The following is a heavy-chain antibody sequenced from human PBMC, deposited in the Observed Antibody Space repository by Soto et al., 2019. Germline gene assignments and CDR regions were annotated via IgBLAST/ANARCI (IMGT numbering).Heavy chain of an antibody. CDR3: AKDELPKLTTVVPDYFDY. Sequence: GSLRLSCAASGFTFSSYAMSWVRQAPGKGLEWVSAISGSGGSTYYADSVKGRFTISRDNSKNTLYLQMNSLRAEDTAVYYCAKDELPKLTTVVPDYFDYWGQGTLVTVSS. CDR1: GFTFSSYA. D-gene: IGHD4-17*01. J-gene: IGHJ4*02. V-gene: IGHV3-23*01. CDR2: ISGSGGST.